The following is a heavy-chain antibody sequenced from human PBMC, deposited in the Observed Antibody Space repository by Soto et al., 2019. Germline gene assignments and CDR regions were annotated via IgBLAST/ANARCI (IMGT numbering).Heavy chain of an antibody. CDR1: GYTFRIYG. V-gene: IGHV1-18*01. CDR2: ISANYANT. CDR3: AGKGTGAPVDY. D-gene: IGHD1-1*01. J-gene: IGHJ4*02. Sequence: QVQLVQSGAEVKKPGASVRVSCKASGYTFRIYGITWVRQAPGQGLEWMGRISANYANTHYAQNLQGRVTMTTDTSTSTVYMVVRSLRSDDTAVYYCAGKGTGAPVDYWGQGTLVTVSS.